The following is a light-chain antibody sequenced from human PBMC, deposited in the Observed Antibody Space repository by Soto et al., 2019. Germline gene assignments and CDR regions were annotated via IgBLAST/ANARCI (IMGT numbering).Light chain of an antibody. J-gene: IGKJ1*01. CDR1: EFVSSR. CDR2: DTS. Sequence: DIVVTQSPATLSASPGERVTLSCRASEFVSSRLAWYQRRPGQVPRLLIYDTSTRAPGISARFSGSGSGTEFTLTISSLQSEDFAVYYCQEYIHWPPGMFGPGTTVDIK. CDR3: QEYIHWPPGM. V-gene: IGKV3-15*01.